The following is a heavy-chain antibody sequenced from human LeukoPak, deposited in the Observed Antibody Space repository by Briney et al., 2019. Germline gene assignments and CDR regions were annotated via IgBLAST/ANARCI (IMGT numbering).Heavy chain of an antibody. CDR2: IYTSGST. V-gene: IGHV4-4*07. CDR1: GGSISSYY. J-gene: IGHJ4*02. D-gene: IGHD5-18*01. CDR3: AREARNGYSPTFDY. Sequence: SETLSLTCTVSGGSISSYYWSWIRQPAGKGLEWIGRIYTSGSTNYNPSLKSRVTMSVDTSKNQFSLKLSSVTAADTAVYYCAREARNGYSPTFDYWGQGTLVTVSS.